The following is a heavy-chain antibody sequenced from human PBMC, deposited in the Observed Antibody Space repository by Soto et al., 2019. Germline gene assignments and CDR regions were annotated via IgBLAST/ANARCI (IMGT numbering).Heavy chain of an antibody. CDR2: ISGSGATT. Sequence: GGSLRLSCAASGFTFSSYAMSWVRQAPGKRLEWLSLISGSGATTYYADSVKGRFIVSRDKSKNTVYLQMNSLRADDTALYYCTKSSVHCSGGSCFDFWGQGT. D-gene: IGHD2-15*01. V-gene: IGHV3-23*01. CDR3: TKSSVHCSGGSCFDF. J-gene: IGHJ5*01. CDR1: GFTFSSYA.